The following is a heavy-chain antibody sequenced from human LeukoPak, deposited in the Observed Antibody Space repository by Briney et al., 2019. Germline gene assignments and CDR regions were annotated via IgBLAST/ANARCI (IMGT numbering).Heavy chain of an antibody. V-gene: IGHV1-8*01. D-gene: IGHD3-16*02. Sequence: ASVKVSCKASGYTFTSYDINWVRQATGQGLEWMGWMNPNSGNTGYAQKFQGRVTMTRNTSISTANMELSSLRSEDTAVYYCARVHYDYVWGSYRYFDYWGQGTLVTVSS. J-gene: IGHJ4*02. CDR2: MNPNSGNT. CDR3: ARVHYDYVWGSYRYFDY. CDR1: GYTFTSYD.